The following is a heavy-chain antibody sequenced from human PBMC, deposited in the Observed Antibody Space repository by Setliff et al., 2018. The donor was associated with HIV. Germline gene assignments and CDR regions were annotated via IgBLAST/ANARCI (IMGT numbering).Heavy chain of an antibody. J-gene: IGHJ4*02. CDR2: IAYSGTTMYF. Sequence: SETLSLTCNVSGGSFIGSSFQSTWIRQAPGKGLEWIGDIAYSGTTMYFNYNPSLESRLSLSEDTSRHQFSLKLTSVTADGTGIYYCARGPPFAYWGQGLLVTVSS. CDR1: GGSFIGSSFQ. V-gene: IGHV4-39*07. CDR3: ARGPPFAY.